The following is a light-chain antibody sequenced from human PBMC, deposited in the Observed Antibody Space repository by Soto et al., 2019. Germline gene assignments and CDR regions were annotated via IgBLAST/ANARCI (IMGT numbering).Light chain of an antibody. J-gene: IGKJ1*01. Sequence: DIQMTQSPSSLSASVGDRVTITCRASQGISNYLAWYQQKPGKVPKLLIYAASTLQSGVPSRFSGSGSGTDLTLTISSLQPEDVAAYYCPNYNSASRTFGQGTKVVIK. CDR1: QGISNY. CDR3: PNYNSASRT. V-gene: IGKV1-27*01. CDR2: AAS.